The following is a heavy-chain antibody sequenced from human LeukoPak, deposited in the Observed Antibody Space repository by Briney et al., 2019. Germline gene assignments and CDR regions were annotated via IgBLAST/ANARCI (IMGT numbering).Heavy chain of an antibody. D-gene: IGHD2-2*02. J-gene: IGHJ6*02. V-gene: IGHV4-39*01. CDR3: ARHQCSGTRCYNFYFYGMDV. CDR1: GGSMSGSSYY. CDR2: IYYSWST. Sequence: PSETLSLTCSVSGGSMSGSSYYWGWIRQPPGKGLEWIGTIYYSWSTHCNPSLKSRVTISVDTSKNQFSLKLSSVTAADTAVYYCARHQCSGTRCYNFYFYGMDVWGQGTTVTVSS.